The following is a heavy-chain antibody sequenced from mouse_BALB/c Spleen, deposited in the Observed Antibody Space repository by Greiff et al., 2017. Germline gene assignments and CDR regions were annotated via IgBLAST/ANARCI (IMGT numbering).Heavy chain of an antibody. CDR3: ARSGLRRGYYFDY. CDR1: GFTFSSFG. CDR2: ISSGSSTI. V-gene: IGHV5-17*02. J-gene: IGHJ2*01. D-gene: IGHD2-2*01. Sequence: DVQLVESGGGLVQPGGSRKLSCAASGFTFSSFGMHWVRQAPEKGLEWVAYISSGSSTIYYADTVKGRFTISRDNPKNTLFLQMTSLRSEDTAMYYCARSGLRRGYYFDYWGQGTTLTVSS.